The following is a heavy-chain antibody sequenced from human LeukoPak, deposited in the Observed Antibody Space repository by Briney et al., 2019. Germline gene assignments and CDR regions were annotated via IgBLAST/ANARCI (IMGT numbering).Heavy chain of an antibody. J-gene: IGHJ3*02. CDR2: IYYSGST. CDR1: GGSISSYY. V-gene: IGHV4-59*08. Sequence: PSETLSLTCTVSGGSISSYYWSWIRQPPGKGLEWIGYIYYSGSTNFNPSLKSRVTISVDTSKNQFSLKLSSVTAADTAVYYCARRNLKDAFDIWGQGTMVIVSS. CDR3: ARRNLKDAFDI.